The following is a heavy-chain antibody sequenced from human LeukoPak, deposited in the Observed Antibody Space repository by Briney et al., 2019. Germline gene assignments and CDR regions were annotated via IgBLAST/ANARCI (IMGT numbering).Heavy chain of an antibody. J-gene: IGHJ5*02. Sequence: SQTLSLTCSVSGASVSSGNYFWTWIRQPTGKGLEWIGRLSTSGNTNYNPSLESRVTISGDTSKNQFSLRLRSVTAADTAVYYCTRALCINGVCEWFDPWGQGTLVTSPQ. CDR2: LSTSGNT. CDR3: TRALCINGVCEWFDP. CDR1: GASVSSGNYF. D-gene: IGHD2-8*01. V-gene: IGHV4-61*02.